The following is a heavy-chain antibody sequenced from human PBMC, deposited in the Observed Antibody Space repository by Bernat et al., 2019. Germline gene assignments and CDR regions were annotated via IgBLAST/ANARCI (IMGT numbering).Heavy chain of an antibody. J-gene: IGHJ3*02. CDR1: GFTFSSYA. V-gene: IGHV3-23*01. D-gene: IGHD3-16*01. CDR3: ATGIIATNTFDI. Sequence: EVQLLESGGGWVQPGGSLRLSCAASGFTFSSYAMSWVRQAPGKGLKWVSAISGSGDSTFYADSVKGRFSISRDNSKNTLYLQMNSLRAEDTAVYYCATGIIATNTFDIWGQGTMVTVSS. CDR2: ISGSGDST.